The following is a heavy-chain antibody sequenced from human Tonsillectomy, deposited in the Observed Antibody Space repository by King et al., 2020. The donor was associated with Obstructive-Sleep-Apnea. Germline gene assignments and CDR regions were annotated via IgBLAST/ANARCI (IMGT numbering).Heavy chain of an antibody. J-gene: IGHJ4*02. CDR2: MNPNSGNT. CDR3: ARASVAEMATIRGDFDY. D-gene: IGHD5-24*01. CDR1: GYTFTSYD. Sequence: QLVQSGAEVKKPGASVKVSCKASGYTFTSYDINWGRQATGQGLEWMGWMNPNSGNTGYAQKLQGRVTMTRNTSISTAYMELSSLRSEDTAVYYCARASVAEMATIRGDFDYWGQGTLVTVSS. V-gene: IGHV1-8*01.